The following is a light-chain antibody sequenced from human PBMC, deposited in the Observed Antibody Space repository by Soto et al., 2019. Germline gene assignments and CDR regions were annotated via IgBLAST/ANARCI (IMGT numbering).Light chain of an antibody. Sequence: DIQMTQSPSSLSASLGDRVTITCRASQTINNYLHWYQQRPGEAPKLLIYSASTLQTGVPPRFSGSGSGTHITLTISSLQPEDFATYYCQQSSSTPHTFGQGTIVEIK. V-gene: IGKV1-39*01. CDR1: QTINNY. CDR3: QQSSSTPHT. CDR2: SAS. J-gene: IGKJ2*01.